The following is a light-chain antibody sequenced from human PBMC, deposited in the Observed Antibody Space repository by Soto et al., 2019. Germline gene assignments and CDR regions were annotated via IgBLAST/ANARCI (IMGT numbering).Light chain of an antibody. CDR2: EVT. V-gene: IGLV2-8*01. J-gene: IGLJ1*01. Sequence: QSALTQPPSASGSPGQSVTISCTGTSSDVGGYNFVSWYQQQPGKAPKLLIYEVTQRPSGVPDRFSGSKSGNTASLTVSGLQAEDEADYYCSSYAGSNMGVFGTGTKLT. CDR1: SSDVGGYNF. CDR3: SSYAGSNMGV.